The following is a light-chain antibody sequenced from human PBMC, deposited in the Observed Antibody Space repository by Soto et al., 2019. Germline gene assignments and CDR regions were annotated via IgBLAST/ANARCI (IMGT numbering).Light chain of an antibody. Sequence: DIQMTQSPSTLSASVGDTVTITCRASQNVNTWLAWYQQKPGKAPKLLIYKASSLESGVPSRFSGSGSGTEFTLTVSILLPDDFAKYCQQYNSYSMYTFGQGTKLEIK. J-gene: IGKJ2*01. CDR2: KAS. CDR3: QQYNSYSMYT. V-gene: IGKV1-5*03. CDR1: QNVNTW.